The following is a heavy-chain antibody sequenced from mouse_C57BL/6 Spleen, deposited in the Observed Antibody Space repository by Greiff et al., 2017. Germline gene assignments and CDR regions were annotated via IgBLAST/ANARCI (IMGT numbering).Heavy chain of an antibody. CDR2: IDPSDSYT. Sequence: QVQLQQPGAELVRPGTSVKLSCKASGYTFTSHWMHWVKQRPGQGLEWIGVIDPSDSYTNYNQKFTGKATLTVDTSSSTAYMQLSSLTSEDSAVYYCARREVVARYYYAMDYWGQGTSVTVSS. J-gene: IGHJ4*01. CDR1: GYTFTSHW. CDR3: ARREVVARYYYAMDY. V-gene: IGHV1-59*01. D-gene: IGHD1-1*01.